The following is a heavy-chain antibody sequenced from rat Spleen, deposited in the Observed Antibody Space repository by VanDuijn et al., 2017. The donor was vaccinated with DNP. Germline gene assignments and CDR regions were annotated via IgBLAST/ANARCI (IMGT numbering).Heavy chain of an antibody. CDR1: GFNFNDYW. CDR3: ARGPNCGEWPDFFDC. D-gene: IGHD5-1*01. J-gene: IGHJ2*01. Sequence: EVKLVESGGGLVQPGRSLKLSCAASGFNFNDYWMGWVRQAPGKGLEWIGEISEHGTMINFTPSLRDKFTISRDNAQNTLYLQMSKLGSEDTAVYYCARGPNCGEWPDFFDCWGQGVMVTVSS. V-gene: IGHV4-2*01. CDR2: ISEHGTMI.